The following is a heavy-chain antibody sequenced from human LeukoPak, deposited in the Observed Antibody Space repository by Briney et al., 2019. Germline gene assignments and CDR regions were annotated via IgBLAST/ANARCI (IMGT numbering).Heavy chain of an antibody. D-gene: IGHD3-22*01. CDR2: ISYDGSNK. J-gene: IGHJ3*02. CDR1: GFTFSSNG. CDR3: ARVVFDYYDSSGYYYGAFDI. V-gene: IGHV3-30*03. Sequence: GGSLRLSCAASGFTFSSNGMHWVRQAPGKGLEWVAVISYDGSNKYYADSVKGRFTISRDNSKNTLYLQMNSLRAEDTAVYYCARVVFDYYDSSGYYYGAFDIWGQGTMVTVSS.